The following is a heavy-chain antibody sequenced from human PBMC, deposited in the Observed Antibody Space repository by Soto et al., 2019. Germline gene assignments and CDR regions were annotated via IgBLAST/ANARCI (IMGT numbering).Heavy chain of an antibody. V-gene: IGHV4-30-4*01. D-gene: IGHD3-10*01. CDR3: ARSKGYGSGSYYTFYYYGMDV. J-gene: IGHJ6*02. CDR2: IYYSGST. Sequence: SDPLSLTFTVSGGSISSGDYYWSWIRQPRGKGLEWIGYIYYSGSTYYNPSLKSLVTISVDTSKNQFSLKLSSVTAADTAVYYCARSKGYGSGSYYTFYYYGMDVWGQGTTVTVSS. CDR1: GGSISSGDYY.